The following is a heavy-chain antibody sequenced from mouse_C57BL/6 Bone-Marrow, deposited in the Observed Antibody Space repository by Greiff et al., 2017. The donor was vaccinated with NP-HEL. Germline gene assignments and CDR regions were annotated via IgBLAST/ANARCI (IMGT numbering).Heavy chain of an antibody. D-gene: IGHD3-2*02. V-gene: IGHV5-12*01. CDR1: GFTFSDYY. J-gene: IGHJ3*01. Sequence: VQLKESGGGLVQPGGSLKLSCAASGFTFSDYYMYWVRQTPEKRLEWVAYISNGGGSTYYPDTVKGRFTISRDNAKNTLYLQMSRLKSEDTAMYYCARPPDSSGYWFAYWGQGTLVTVSA. CDR3: ARPPDSSGYWFAY. CDR2: ISNGGGST.